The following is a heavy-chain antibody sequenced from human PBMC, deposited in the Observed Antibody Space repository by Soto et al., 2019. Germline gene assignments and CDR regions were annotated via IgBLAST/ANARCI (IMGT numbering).Heavy chain of an antibody. CDR1: GFVRSSYS. CDR3: ARPYSYGFGY. D-gene: IGHD5-18*01. J-gene: IGHJ4*02. Sequence: EVQLVESGGGLVQPGGSLELSCAAPGFVRSSYSISWFLQAPGKGLEWVSYIGTGTRTRYYADSVKGLFTISRDNCKNSLFLQMNSLRAEDTALYYCARPYSYGFGYWCQGTLVTVPS. V-gene: IGHV3-48*01. CDR2: IGTGTRTR.